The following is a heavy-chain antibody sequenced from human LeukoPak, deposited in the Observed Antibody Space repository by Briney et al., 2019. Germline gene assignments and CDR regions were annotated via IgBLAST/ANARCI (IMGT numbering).Heavy chain of an antibody. J-gene: IGHJ4*02. V-gene: IGHV1-3*04. D-gene: IGHD6-19*01. CDR1: GYIFSNYA. CDR3: ARGGPNRSGWTLDH. CDR2: INNDKGNT. Sequence: ASVKVSCKASGYIFSNYAMHWVRLAPGQGLEWMGWINNDKGNTESSQKFQGRVTITWDTSATTAYMELSSLRSEDTAVYYCARGGPNRSGWTLDHWGQGTLVTVSS.